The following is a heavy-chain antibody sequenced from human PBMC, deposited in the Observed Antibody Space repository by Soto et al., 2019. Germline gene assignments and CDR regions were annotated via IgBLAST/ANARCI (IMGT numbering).Heavy chain of an antibody. V-gene: IGHV4-59*01. Sequence: PSETLSLTCTVSGGSISSYYWIWIRQPPGKGLEWIGYIYYSGSTNYNPSLKSRVTISVDTSKNQFSLKLSSVTAADTAVYYCARGYCSGGSCYRHWGQGTLVTVSS. CDR1: GGSISSYY. J-gene: IGHJ1*01. CDR2: IYYSGST. D-gene: IGHD2-15*01. CDR3: ARGYCSGGSCYRH.